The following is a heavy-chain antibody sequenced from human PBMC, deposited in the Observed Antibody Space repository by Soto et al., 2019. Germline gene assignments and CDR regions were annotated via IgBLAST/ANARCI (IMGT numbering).Heavy chain of an antibody. J-gene: IGHJ4*02. V-gene: IGHV3-74*01. CDR2: INMDGSTI. CDR1: GFTFSSYW. CDR3: AKTFGSNWLLDY. D-gene: IGHD6-13*01. Sequence: GGSLRLSCAPSGFTFSSYWMHWVRQAPGKGLVWVSRINMDGSTINYADSVKGRFTISRDNSKNTVYLQMSSLRAEDTAIYYCAKTFGSNWLLDYWGRGTLVTVSS.